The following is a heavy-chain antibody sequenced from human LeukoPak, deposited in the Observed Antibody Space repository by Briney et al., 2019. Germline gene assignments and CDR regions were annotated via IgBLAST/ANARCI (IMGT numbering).Heavy chain of an antibody. D-gene: IGHD6-13*01. CDR1: GGSISSSSHY. J-gene: IGHJ4*02. V-gene: IGHV4-39*07. CDR3: ARDQTYGSSWYYFDY. CDR2: IYYSGST. Sequence: SETLSLTCTVSGGSISSSSHYWGWIRQPPGKGLEWIGSIYYSGSTYYNPSLKSRVTISVDTSKNQFSLKLSSVTAADTAVYYCARDQTYGSSWYYFDYWGQGTLVTVSS.